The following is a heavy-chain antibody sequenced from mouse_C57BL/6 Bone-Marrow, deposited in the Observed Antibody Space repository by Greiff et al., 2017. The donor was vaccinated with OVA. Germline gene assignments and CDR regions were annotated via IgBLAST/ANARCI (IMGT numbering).Heavy chain of an antibody. D-gene: IGHD1-1*01. CDR2: IYPRSGNT. CDR1: GYTFTSYG. Sequence: VPLVESGAELARPGASVKLSCKASGYTFTSYGISWVKQRTGQGLEWIGEIYPRSGNTYYNETFKGKATLTADKSSSTAYMELRSLTSEDSAVYFCARRRAYYYGSDWYFDVWGTGTTVTVSS. CDR3: ARRRAYYYGSDWYFDV. J-gene: IGHJ1*03. V-gene: IGHV1-81*01.